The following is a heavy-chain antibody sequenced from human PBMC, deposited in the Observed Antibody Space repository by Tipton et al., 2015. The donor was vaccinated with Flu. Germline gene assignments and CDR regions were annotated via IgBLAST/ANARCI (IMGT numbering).Heavy chain of an antibody. J-gene: IGHJ4*02. D-gene: IGHD3-10*01. CDR2: IIPLFGTV. Sequence: QVQLVQSGAEVKKPGSSVKVSCKASGDTFTSYTFNWVRQAPGQGLEWMGGIIPLFGTVDYAQRFQGRVTITADKSTNTAYMELSSLTSEDTAVYYCARDYSVSGSFYFWGQGTLVAVSS. V-gene: IGHV1-69*06. CDR1: GDTFTSYT. CDR3: ARDYSVSGSFYF.